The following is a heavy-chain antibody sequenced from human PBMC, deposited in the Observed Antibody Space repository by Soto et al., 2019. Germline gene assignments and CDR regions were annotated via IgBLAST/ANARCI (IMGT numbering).Heavy chain of an antibody. V-gene: IGHV4-31*03. J-gene: IGHJ3*02. Sequence: QVQLQESGPGLVKPSQTLSLNCSVSGDSINNADYYWSWIRQHAGRGLEWIGYIYYSGTTYYNPSLTSRVTISMETSKNRFSLEMSSVTAADTAVYYCARVRGHAFDIRGQGTMVTVSS. CDR2: IYYSGTT. CDR1: GDSINNADYY. CDR3: ARVRGHAFDI. D-gene: IGHD3-10*01.